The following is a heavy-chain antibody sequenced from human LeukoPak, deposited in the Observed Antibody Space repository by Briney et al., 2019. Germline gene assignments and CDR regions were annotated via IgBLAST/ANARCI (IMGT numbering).Heavy chain of an antibody. D-gene: IGHD3-3*01. CDR2: INPNSGGT. CDR1: GYTFTGYY. J-gene: IGHJ4*02. Sequence: ASVKVSCKASGYTFTGYYMHWVRQAPGQGLEWMGWINPNSGGTNYAQKFQGRVTMTRDASISTAYMELSRLRSDDTAVYYCARGEDTILSYFDFWGQGTLVTVSS. CDR3: ARGEDTILSYFDF. V-gene: IGHV1-2*02.